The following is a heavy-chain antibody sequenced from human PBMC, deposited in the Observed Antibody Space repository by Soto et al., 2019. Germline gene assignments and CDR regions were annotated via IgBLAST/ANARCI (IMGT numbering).Heavy chain of an antibody. V-gene: IGHV3-23*01. J-gene: IGHJ5*02. CDR2: ISASGGST. Sequence: EVQLLESGGGLAQPGGSLRLSCAASGFTFRSYAMNWVRQAPGKGLEWVSTISASGGSTYYADSAKGRFTISRHNSKNTLDRQMDSLSAEATAVYFSAGAADSSTWYDNWFDPWGQGTLVAVS. CDR3: AGAADSSTWYDNWFDP. D-gene: IGHD6-13*01. CDR1: GFTFRSYA.